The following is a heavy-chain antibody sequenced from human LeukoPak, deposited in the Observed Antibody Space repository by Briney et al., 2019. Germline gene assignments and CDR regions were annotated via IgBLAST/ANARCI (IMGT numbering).Heavy chain of an antibody. Sequence: PSETLSVTCTVSGGSINNYYWSWFRQPPGKGLEWIGYIYYSGSTNYNPSLKSRVTISVDTSKNQFSLKLSSVTAADTAVYYCARGSYYYGMDVWGQGTTVTVSS. CDR1: GGSINNYY. CDR2: IYYSGST. J-gene: IGHJ6*02. V-gene: IGHV4-59*01. CDR3: ARGSYYYGMDV.